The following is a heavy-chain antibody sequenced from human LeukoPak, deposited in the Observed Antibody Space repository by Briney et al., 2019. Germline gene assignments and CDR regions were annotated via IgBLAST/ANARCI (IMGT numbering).Heavy chain of an antibody. Sequence: GGSLRLSCAASGFTFSNAWMNWVRQAPGKGLEWVGHIKSKTDGGTTDYAAPVKGRFTISRDDSKNTLYLQMNSLKTEDTAVYYCTTHKPNVYCSSTSCASDFDYWGQGTLVTVSS. D-gene: IGHD2-2*01. CDR3: TTHKPNVYCSSTSCASDFDY. J-gene: IGHJ4*02. CDR2: IKSKTDGGTT. CDR1: GFTFSNAW. V-gene: IGHV3-15*07.